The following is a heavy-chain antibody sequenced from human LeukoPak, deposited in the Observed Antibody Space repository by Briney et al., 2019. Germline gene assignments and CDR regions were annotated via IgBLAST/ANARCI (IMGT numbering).Heavy chain of an antibody. CDR1: GYTFTNYD. J-gene: IGHJ4*02. V-gene: IGHV1-8*01. Sequence: ASVKVSCKASGYTFTNYDIMWVRQATGQGPEWMGWMNSNTGNTGSAQKFQGRVTMTRDTSINTAYMELHSLTSEDTAVYYCARCRGGTVVRGYLDYWGQGTLVTVSS. CDR2: MNSNTGNT. D-gene: IGHD3-10*01. CDR3: ARCRGGTVVRGYLDY.